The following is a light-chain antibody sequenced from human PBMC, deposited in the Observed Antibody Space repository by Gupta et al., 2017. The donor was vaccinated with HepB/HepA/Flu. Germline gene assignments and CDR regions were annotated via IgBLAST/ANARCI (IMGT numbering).Light chain of an antibody. CDR3: QQVYSAPLI. J-gene: IGKJ4*01. V-gene: IGKV1-39*01. CDR1: QSIRSY. Sequence: DIQMTQSPSSLSASVGDRVTIPCRASQSIRSYLNWYQQKPGRAPKVLIYGASSLQSGVPSRFSGSGSGTYFTLTISSLEPEDSATYYCQQVYSAPLIFGGGTKVEVK. CDR2: GAS.